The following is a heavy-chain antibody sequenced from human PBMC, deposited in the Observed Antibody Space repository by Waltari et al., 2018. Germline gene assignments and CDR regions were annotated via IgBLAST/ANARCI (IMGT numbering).Heavy chain of an antibody. D-gene: IGHD3-10*01. CDR1: SYSIRSGYF. V-gene: IGHV4-38-2*02. J-gene: IGHJ5*02. CDR3: VRDLGGSGNSWFDA. Sequence: QVQLQESGPGLARPSETLSLTCDVSSYSIRSGYFWGWIRQPPGKGLQWIGSISHSGRTYYNPSLKSRVTLSVETSKNQFALKVTSVTAADTATYYCVRDLGGSGNSWFDAWGQGSLVIVSS. CDR2: ISHSGRT.